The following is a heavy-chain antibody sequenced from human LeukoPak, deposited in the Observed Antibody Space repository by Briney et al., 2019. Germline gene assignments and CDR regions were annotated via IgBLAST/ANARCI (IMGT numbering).Heavy chain of an antibody. D-gene: IGHD3-22*01. Sequence: SVKVSCKASGGTFSSYAISWVRQAPGQGLEWMGGIIPIFGTANYAQKFQGRVTITADESTSTAYMELSSLRSEDTAVYYCARELCYYDSSGYCPPYFDYWGQGTLVAVSS. CDR3: ARELCYYDSSGYCPPYFDY. J-gene: IGHJ4*02. V-gene: IGHV1-69*01. CDR2: IIPIFGTA. CDR1: GGTFSSYA.